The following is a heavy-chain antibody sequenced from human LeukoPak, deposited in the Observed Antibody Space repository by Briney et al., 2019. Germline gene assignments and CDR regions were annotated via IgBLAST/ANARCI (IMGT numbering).Heavy chain of an antibody. Sequence: GGSLRLSCAASGFTLSDHWMNWVRHPLGKGLLWVSHINVDGSDTDYADSVKGRFTISRDNARNTLYLQMDSLRVEDTAVYYCVRDGTGYPPFDLWGQGNLVTVSS. V-gene: IGHV3-74*01. CDR3: VRDGTGYPPFDL. CDR2: INVDGSDT. J-gene: IGHJ5*02. CDR1: GFTLSDHW. D-gene: IGHD1-1*01.